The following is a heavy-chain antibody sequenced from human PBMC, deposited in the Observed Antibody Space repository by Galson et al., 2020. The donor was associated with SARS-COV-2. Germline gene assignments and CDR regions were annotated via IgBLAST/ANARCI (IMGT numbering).Heavy chain of an antibody. V-gene: IGHV3-43D*03. Sequence: GGSLRLSCAASGFTFDDYAMHWVRQAPGKGLEWVSLISWDGGSTYYADSVKGRFTISRDNSKNSLYLQMNSLRAEDTALYYCAKDGVTFGGDSYFDYWGQGTLVTVSS. J-gene: IGHJ4*02. CDR3: AKDGVTFGGDSYFDY. CDR2: ISWDGGST. D-gene: IGHD3-16*01. CDR1: GFTFDDYA.